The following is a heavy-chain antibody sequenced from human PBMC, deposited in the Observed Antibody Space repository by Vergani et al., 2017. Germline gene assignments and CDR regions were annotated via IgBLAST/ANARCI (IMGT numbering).Heavy chain of an antibody. J-gene: IGHJ5*02. CDR2: ISAYNGNT. Sequence: QVQLVQSGAEVKKPGASVKVSCKASGYTFTSYGISWVRQAPGQGLEWMGWISAYNGNTNYAQKLQGRVTMTTDTSTSTAYMELSRLRSDDTAVYYCAREGDCSSTSCYGNWFDPWGQGTLVTVSS. CDR3: AREGDCSSTSCYGNWFDP. V-gene: IGHV1-18*01. D-gene: IGHD2-2*01. CDR1: GYTFTSYG.